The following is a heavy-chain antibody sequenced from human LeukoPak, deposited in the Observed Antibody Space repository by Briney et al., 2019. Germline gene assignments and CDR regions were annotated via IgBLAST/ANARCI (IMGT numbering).Heavy chain of an antibody. CDR1: GYTFTGCY. J-gene: IGHJ4*02. CDR2: INPNSGGT. V-gene: IGHV1-2*02. CDR3: ASARGGAGDFDY. D-gene: IGHD2-21*01. Sequence: ASVKVSCKASGYTFTGCYMHWVRQAPGQGLEWMGWINPNSGGTNYAQKFQGRVTMTRDTSVSTAYMELSRLRSDDTAVYYCASARGGAGDFDYWGQGTLVTVSS.